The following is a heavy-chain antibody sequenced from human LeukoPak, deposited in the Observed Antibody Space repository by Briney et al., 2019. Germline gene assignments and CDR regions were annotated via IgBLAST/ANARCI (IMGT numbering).Heavy chain of an antibody. CDR3: ARLPNQKVVPNWFDP. CDR1: GGTFSSYA. V-gene: IGHV1-69*04. Sequence: ASVKVSCKASGGTFSSYAISWVRQAPGQGLEWMGTIIPIVGIANYAQKFQGRVTITADKSTSTAYMELSSLRSEDTAVYYCARLPNQKVVPNWFDPWGQGTLVTVSS. J-gene: IGHJ5*02. CDR2: IIPIVGIA. D-gene: IGHD2-2*01.